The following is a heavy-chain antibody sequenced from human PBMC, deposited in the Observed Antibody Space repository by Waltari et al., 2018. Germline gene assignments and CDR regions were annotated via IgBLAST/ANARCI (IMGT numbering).Heavy chain of an antibody. CDR2: IYYSGST. Sequence: QVQLQESGPGLVKPSETLSLTCTVSGGSINSYYWSWIRQPPGKGLEWIAYIYYSGSTNSNPSLKSRVTISVDPSKNQFSLKLSSVTAADTAIYYCARHEYSTTWGGLDWGQGTLVTVSS. CDR3: ARHEYSTTWGGLD. D-gene: IGHD6-13*01. CDR1: GGSINSYY. J-gene: IGHJ4*02. V-gene: IGHV4-59*08.